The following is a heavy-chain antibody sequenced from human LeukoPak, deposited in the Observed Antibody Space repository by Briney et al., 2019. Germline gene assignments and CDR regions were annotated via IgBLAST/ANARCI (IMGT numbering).Heavy chain of an antibody. CDR3: ARDKGGYKDFDY. CDR1: GFTFSSYS. Sequence: GGSLRLSCAASGFTFSSYSMNWVRQAPGKGLEWVSSISSSSSYIYYADSVKGRFTISRDNAKNSLYLQVNSLRAEDTAVYYCARDKGGYKDFDYWGQGTLVTVSS. V-gene: IGHV3-21*01. CDR2: ISSSSSYI. D-gene: IGHD5-24*01. J-gene: IGHJ4*02.